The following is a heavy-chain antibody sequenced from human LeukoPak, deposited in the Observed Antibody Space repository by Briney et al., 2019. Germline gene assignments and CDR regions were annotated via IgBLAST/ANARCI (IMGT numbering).Heavy chain of an antibody. CDR2: INPNSGGT. CDR1: GYTFTGYY. J-gene: IGHJ5*02. Sequence: ASVKVSCKASGYTFTGYYMHWVRQAPGQGLEWMGWINPNSGGTNYAQKFQGRVTMTRDTSISTAYMELSRLRSDDTAVYYCARDRGYRSNWFDPWGQGTLVTVSS. V-gene: IGHV1-2*02. CDR3: ARDRGYRSNWFDP. D-gene: IGHD5-12*01.